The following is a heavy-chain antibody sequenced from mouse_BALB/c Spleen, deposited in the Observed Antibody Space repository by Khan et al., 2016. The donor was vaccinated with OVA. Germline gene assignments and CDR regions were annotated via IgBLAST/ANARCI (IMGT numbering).Heavy chain of an antibody. CDR2: ISSGSSTI. CDR1: GFTFSSFG. J-gene: IGHJ2*01. D-gene: IGHD1-1*01. V-gene: IGHV5-17*02. Sequence: EVELVESGGGLVQPGGSRKLSCAASGFTFSSFGMHWVRQAPEKGLEWVAYISSGSSTIYYADTVKGRFTISRDNPKNTLFLQLTSLRSEDTAMYYYARFPLYYWYLDYWGQGTTLTVSS. CDR3: ARFPLYYWYLDY.